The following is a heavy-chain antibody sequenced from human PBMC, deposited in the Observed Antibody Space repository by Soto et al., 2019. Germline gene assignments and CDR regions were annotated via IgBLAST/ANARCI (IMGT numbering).Heavy chain of an antibody. CDR3: ARIDCRTSFSPDL. Sequence: ASVKVSCKASGYTFTNYYMHWVRQAPGQGLGWMGWMNPRSGGTKYAQAFQDRVTMTRDASISTAYMEVTSLRHGDTAVYFCARIDCRTSFSPDLLGPGTLVTVSS. CDR2: MNPRSGGT. CDR1: GYTFTNYY. V-gene: IGHV1-2*02. J-gene: IGHJ5*02. D-gene: IGHD2-21*01.